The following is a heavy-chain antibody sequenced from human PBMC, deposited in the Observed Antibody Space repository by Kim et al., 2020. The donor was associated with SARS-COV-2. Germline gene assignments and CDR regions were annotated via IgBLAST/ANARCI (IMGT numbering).Heavy chain of an antibody. D-gene: IGHD5-12*01. CDR3: ARRDPYDYKSYYYGMDV. J-gene: IGHJ6*01. CDR1: GGSISSYY. V-gene: IGHV4-59*13. CDR2: IYYSGST. Sequence: SETLSLTCTVSGGSISSYYWSWIRQPPGKGLEWIGYIYYSGSTNYNPSLKSRVTISVDTSKNQFSLKLSSVTAADTAVYYCARRDPYDYKSYYYGMDVWG.